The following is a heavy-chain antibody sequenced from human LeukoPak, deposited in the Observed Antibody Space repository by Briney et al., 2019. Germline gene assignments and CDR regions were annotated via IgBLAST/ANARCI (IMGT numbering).Heavy chain of an antibody. CDR2: IFSRGGT. D-gene: IGHD6-19*01. CDR3: ARHHSSGLDY. J-gene: IGHJ4*02. Sequence: WVRQAPGKGLEWIGNIFSRGGTYYNPSLKSRVTISVDTSRNQFSLKLNSVTAADTAVYYCARHHSSGLDYWGQGTLVTVSS. V-gene: IGHV4-39*01.